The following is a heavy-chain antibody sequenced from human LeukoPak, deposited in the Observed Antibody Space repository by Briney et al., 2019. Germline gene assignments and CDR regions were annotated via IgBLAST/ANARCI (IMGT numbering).Heavy chain of an antibody. CDR2: INPSGGST. CDR1: GYTFTSYY. V-gene: IGHV1-46*01. J-gene: IGHJ5*02. D-gene: IGHD4-23*01. CDR3: ARDNSVEDTARWFDP. Sequence: ASVKVSCKASGYTFTSYYMHWVRQAPGQGLEWMGIINPSGGSTSYAQKFQGRVTMTRDMSTSTDYMELSSLRSEDTAMYYCARDNSVEDTARWFDPWGQGTLVTVSS.